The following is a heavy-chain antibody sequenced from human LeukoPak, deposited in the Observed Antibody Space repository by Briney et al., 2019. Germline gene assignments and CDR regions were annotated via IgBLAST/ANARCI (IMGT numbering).Heavy chain of an antibody. CDR1: GGTFSSYA. CDR3: SCPIRILQV. V-gene: IGHV1-69*05. Sequence: SVKVSCKASGGTFSSYAISWVRQAPGQGLEWMGGIIPIFGTANYAQKFQGRVTITTDESTSTAYMELSSLRSEETFVYYCSCPIRILQVWGQGTVVTVSS. J-gene: IGHJ4*02. CDR2: IIPIFGTA. D-gene: IGHD4-11*01.